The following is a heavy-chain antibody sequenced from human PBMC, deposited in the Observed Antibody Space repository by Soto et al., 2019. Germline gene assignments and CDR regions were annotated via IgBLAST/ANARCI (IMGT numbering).Heavy chain of an antibody. CDR1: GFTFSGSA. CDR2: IRSKANGYAT. Sequence: GGSLRLSCAASGFTFSGSAMHWVRQASGKGLEWVGRIRSKANGYATEYAASVKGRFTISRDDSKNTAYLQMNSLKTEDTAVYYCTRPATDCTNGVCYDYWGQGTLVTVSS. D-gene: IGHD2-8*01. J-gene: IGHJ4*02. V-gene: IGHV3-73*01. CDR3: TRPATDCTNGVCYDY.